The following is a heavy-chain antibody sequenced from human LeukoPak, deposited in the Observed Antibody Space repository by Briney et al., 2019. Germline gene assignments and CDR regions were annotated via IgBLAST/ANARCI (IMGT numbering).Heavy chain of an antibody. J-gene: IGHJ6*03. D-gene: IGHD2-2*01. CDR3: ARVRSLVPAAYHIDV. CDR2: IIPIFGTA. Sequence: ASVKVSCKASGGTFSSYAISWVRQAPGQGLEWMGGIIPIFGTANYAQKFQGRVTITADESTSTAYMELSSLRSEDTAVYYCARVRSLVPAAYHIDVWGKGTTVTFFS. CDR1: GGTFSSYA. V-gene: IGHV1-69*13.